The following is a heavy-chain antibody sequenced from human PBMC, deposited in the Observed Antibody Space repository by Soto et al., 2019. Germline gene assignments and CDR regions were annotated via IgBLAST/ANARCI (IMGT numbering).Heavy chain of an antibody. V-gene: IGHV4-31*03. Sequence: QVQLQESGPGLVKPSQTLSLTCTVSGGSISSGGYYWSWIRQHPGKGLEWIGYIYYSGSTYYNPSLKSRVTISVDMSKNQFSLKLSSVTAADTAVYYCAMHYGSGSYYSPLPFDYWGQGTLVTVSS. CDR3: AMHYGSGSYYSPLPFDY. CDR1: GGSISSGGYY. CDR2: IYYSGST. J-gene: IGHJ4*02. D-gene: IGHD3-10*01.